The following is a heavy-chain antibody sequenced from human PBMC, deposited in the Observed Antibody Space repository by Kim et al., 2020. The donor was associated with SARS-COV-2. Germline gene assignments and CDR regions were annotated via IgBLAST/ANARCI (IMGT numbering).Heavy chain of an antibody. CDR1: GESFSGYY. CDR2: INHSGST. D-gene: IGHD3-10*01. Sequence: SETLSLTCAVYGESFSGYYWSWIRQPPGKGLEWIGEINHSGSTNYNPSLKSRVTISVDTSKNQFSLKLSSVTAADTAVYYCARGRLLWFGELLSRGGYF. CDR3: ARGRLLWFGELLSRGGYF. V-gene: IGHV4-34*01. J-gene: IGHJ4*03.